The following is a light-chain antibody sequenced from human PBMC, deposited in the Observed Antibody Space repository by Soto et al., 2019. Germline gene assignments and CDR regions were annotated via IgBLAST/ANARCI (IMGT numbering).Light chain of an antibody. V-gene: IGKV3-20*01. CDR3: QQYGSSPLFT. CDR1: QSVSSSY. Sequence: EIVLTQSPGTLSLSPGERATLSCRASQSVSSSYLAWYRQKPGQAPRLLIYGASGRATGIPDRFSGSGSGTDFTLTISRLEPEDFAVAYCQQYGSSPLFTFGPGTKVDIK. CDR2: GAS. J-gene: IGKJ3*01.